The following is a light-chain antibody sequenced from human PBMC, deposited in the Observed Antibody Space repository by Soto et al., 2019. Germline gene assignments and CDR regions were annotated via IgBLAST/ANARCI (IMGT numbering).Light chain of an antibody. CDR1: HSVSSNY. J-gene: IGKJ1*01. V-gene: IGKV3-20*01. CDR2: DVS. CDR3: QQYGISPT. Sequence: EIVLTQSPGTLSLSPGERATLSCRSSHSVSSNYLAWYQQKPGQAPRLLIYDVSSRATGIPDRFSGSGYGTDFTLTISRLEPVDVAVYYCQQYGISPTFGQGTKVEIK.